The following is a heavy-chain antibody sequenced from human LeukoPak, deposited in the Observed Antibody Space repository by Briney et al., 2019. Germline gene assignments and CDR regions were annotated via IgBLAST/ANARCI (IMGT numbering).Heavy chain of an antibody. CDR3: ARGGQIQLWFDY. V-gene: IGHV3-33*01. Sequence: GGSLRLSCAASGFTFSSYGMHWVRQAPGKGLEWVAVIWYDGSNKYYADSVKGRFTISRDNSKNTLYLQMNSLRAEDTAVYYCARGGQIQLWFDYWGQGTLVTVSS. J-gene: IGHJ4*02. CDR1: GFTFSSYG. CDR2: IWYDGSNK. D-gene: IGHD5-18*01.